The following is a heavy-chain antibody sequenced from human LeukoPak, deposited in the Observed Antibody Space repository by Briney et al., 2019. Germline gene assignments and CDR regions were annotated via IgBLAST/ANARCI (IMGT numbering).Heavy chain of an antibody. D-gene: IGHD3-10*01. V-gene: IGHV1-46*01. J-gene: IGHJ5*02. Sequence: ASVKVSCKASGYTFTSYYMHWVRQAPGQGLEWMGIINPSGGSTSYAQKFQGRVTMTRDMSTSTAYMELRSLRSDDTAVYYCARGPPHYYGSGSLFDPWGQGTLVTVSS. CDR2: INPSGGST. CDR3: ARGPPHYYGSGSLFDP. CDR1: GYTFTSYY.